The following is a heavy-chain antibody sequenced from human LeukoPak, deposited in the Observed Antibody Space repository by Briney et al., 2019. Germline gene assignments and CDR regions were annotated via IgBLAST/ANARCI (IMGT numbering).Heavy chain of an antibody. CDR1: GFTFDDYA. Sequence: QPGGSLRLSCEASGFTFDDYAIHWVRQPLGKGLGWVSLISGDGLNTFYADSVKGRFTISRDSSKNSLYLQMNSLRTEDTALYYCAKDVLYYYDTSESYYGGNLDYWGQGTLVTVSS. CDR3: AKDVLYYYDTSESYYGGNLDY. J-gene: IGHJ4*02. V-gene: IGHV3-43*02. D-gene: IGHD3-22*01. CDR2: ISGDGLNT.